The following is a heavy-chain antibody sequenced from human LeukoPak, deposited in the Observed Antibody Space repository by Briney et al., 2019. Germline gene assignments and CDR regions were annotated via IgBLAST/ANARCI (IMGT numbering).Heavy chain of an antibody. D-gene: IGHD6-19*01. CDR3: TRGAWSMDA. CDR2: IHRSGLT. CDR1: GDSFSGFD. V-gene: IGHV4-59*01. J-gene: IGHJ5*01. Sequence: SETLSLTCTVSGDSFSGFDWSWIRQPPGKGLEWIGYIHRSGLTNYESSLKSRVSISADTAKNQFSLELNSVTAADTAVYFCTRGAWSMDAWGPGTLVTVSS.